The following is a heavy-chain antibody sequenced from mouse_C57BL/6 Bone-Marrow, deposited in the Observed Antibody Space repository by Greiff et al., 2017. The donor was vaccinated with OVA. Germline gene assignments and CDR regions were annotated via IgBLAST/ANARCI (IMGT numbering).Heavy chain of an antibody. CDR1: GFTFSSYA. Sequence: EVKVEESGEGLVKPGGSLKLSCAASGFTFSSYAMSWVRQTPEKRLEWVAYISSGGDYIYYADTVKGRFTISRDNARNTLYLQMSSLKSEDTAMYYCTRDPDGYMRGNYAMDYWGQGTSVTVSS. CDR3: TRDPDGYMRGNYAMDY. J-gene: IGHJ4*01. D-gene: IGHD2-3*01. V-gene: IGHV5-9-1*02. CDR2: ISSGGDYI.